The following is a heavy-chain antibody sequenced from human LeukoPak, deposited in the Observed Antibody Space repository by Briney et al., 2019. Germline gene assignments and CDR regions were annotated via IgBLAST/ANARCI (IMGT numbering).Heavy chain of an antibody. CDR2: IKQDGSEK. J-gene: IGHJ6*03. Sequence: GESLRLSCAASGFTFSSYWMSWVRQAPGKGLEWVANIKQDGSEKYYVDSVKGRFTISRDNAKNSLYLQMNSLRAEDTAVYYCARESAGYYYYMDVWGKGTTVTVSS. CDR3: ARESAGYYYYMDV. V-gene: IGHV3-7*01. CDR1: GFTFSSYW.